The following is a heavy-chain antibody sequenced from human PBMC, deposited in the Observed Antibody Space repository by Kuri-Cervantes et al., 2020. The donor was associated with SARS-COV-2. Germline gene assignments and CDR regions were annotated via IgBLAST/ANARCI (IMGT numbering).Heavy chain of an antibody. D-gene: IGHD7-27*01. Sequence: GGSLRLSCTASGFTFGDYAMHWVRQAPGKGLEWVAVISYDGSNKYYADSVKGRFTISRDNSKNTLYLQMNSLRAEGTAVYYCARELGTGEGFDYWGQGTLVTVSS. V-gene: IGHV3-30-3*01. J-gene: IGHJ4*02. CDR1: GFTFGDYA. CDR2: ISYDGSNK. CDR3: ARELGTGEGFDY.